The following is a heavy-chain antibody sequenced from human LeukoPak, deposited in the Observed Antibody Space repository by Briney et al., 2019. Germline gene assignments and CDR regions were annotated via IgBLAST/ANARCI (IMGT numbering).Heavy chain of an antibody. CDR2: IDPSSTYI. V-gene: IGHV3-21*01. CDR1: GFTFRSYS. Sequence: PGGSLRLSCAASGFTFRSYSMNWVRQAPGKGLEWVSAIDPSSTYIYYADSVKGRFTISRDNAENSLYLQMNSLRVEDTAVYYCASIQAAGSSWVPYYYYMDVWGKGTTVTVSS. CDR3: ASIQAAGSSWVPYYYYMDV. D-gene: IGHD6-6*01. J-gene: IGHJ6*03.